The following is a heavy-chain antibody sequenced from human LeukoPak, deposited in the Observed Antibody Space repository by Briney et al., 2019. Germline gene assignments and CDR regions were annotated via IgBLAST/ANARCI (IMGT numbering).Heavy chain of an antibody. CDR1: RFTFDDYG. V-gene: IGHV3-43D*03. CDR2: ISWDGATT. CDR3: SRARSASHNCGGDCYPYFDY. Sequence: PGGSLRLSCAASRFTFDDYGMTWVRQAPEKGLEWVALISWDGATTYYADSVKGRFNISRDNSKYSLYLQMNSLRAEDTAFYYCSRARSASHNCGGDCYPYFDYWGRGTLVTVSS. D-gene: IGHD2-21*02. J-gene: IGHJ4*02.